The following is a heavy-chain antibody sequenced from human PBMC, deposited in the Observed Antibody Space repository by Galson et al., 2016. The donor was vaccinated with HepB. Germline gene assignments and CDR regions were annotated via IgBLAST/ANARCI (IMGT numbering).Heavy chain of an antibody. CDR2: IYYTGST. D-gene: IGHD3-10*01. Sequence: TLSLTCTVSGGFTSSGGSDWSWIRQHPGKGLEWIGYIYYTGSTDCNPSPKSRVTISVDTSKNQFSLKLSSVTAADTAVYYCARDGRLGEKGLYDFWGQGTLVTVSS. V-gene: IGHV4-31*03. CDR1: GGFTSSGGSD. CDR3: ARDGRLGEKGLYDF. J-gene: IGHJ4*02.